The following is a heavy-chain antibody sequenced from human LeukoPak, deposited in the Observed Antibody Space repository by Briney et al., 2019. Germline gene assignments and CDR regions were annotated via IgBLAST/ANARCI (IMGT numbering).Heavy chain of an antibody. CDR1: GFTFSSYA. CDR2: ISYDGSNK. J-gene: IGHJ4*02. Sequence: PGGSLRLSCAASGFTFSSYAMHWVRQAPGKGLEWVAVISYDGSNKYYADSVEGRFTISRDNSKNTLYLQMNSLRAEDTAVYYCARGVPTYYYDSSGYIGHPFDYWGQGTLVTVSS. V-gene: IGHV3-30-3*01. D-gene: IGHD3-22*01. CDR3: ARGVPTYYYDSSGYIGHPFDY.